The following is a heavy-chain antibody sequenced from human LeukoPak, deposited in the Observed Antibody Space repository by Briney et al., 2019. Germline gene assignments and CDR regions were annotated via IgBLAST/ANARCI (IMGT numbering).Heavy chain of an antibody. Sequence: SETLSLTCAVYGGSFIVYDWGWIRQPPGKGVEWSGEINHSGSTNYNASRKRRVTISVDTCKNQFSLKLGSVTAADTGVYFCASLGNRITIFGVVTSGMDVWGKGTTVTVSS. J-gene: IGHJ6*03. CDR2: INHSGST. V-gene: IGHV4-34*01. CDR1: GGSFIVYD. CDR3: ASLGNRITIFGVVTSGMDV. D-gene: IGHD3-3*01.